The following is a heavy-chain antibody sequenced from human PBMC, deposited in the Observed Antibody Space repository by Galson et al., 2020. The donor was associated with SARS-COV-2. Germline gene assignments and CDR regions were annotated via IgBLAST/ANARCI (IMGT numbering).Heavy chain of an antibody. D-gene: IGHD1-1*01. V-gene: IGHV3-64*01. CDR1: GFTFSNHA. CDR3: ARDLPTDTTGFLDY. CDR2: IISYGGTT. J-gene: IGHJ4*02. Sequence: GGSLRLSCAASGFTFSNHAMHWVRQAPGKSLEFVAAIISYGGTTYYAKSVRGRFTISRDNSKNTLYLVMGRLTTEDTAVYYCARDLPTDTTGFLDYWGQGSLVTVSS.